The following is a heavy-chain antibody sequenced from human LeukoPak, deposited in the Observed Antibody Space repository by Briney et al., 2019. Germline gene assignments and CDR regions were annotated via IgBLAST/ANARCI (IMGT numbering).Heavy chain of an antibody. CDR3: AKDPDSGSYGYYYMDV. Sequence: AGGSLRLSCAASGFTFSSYAMSWVRQAPGKGLEWVSAISGSGGSTYYADSVKGRFTISRDNSKNTLYLQMNSLRAEDTAVYYCAKDPDSGSYGYYYMDVWGKGTTVTVSS. CDR1: GFTFSSYA. D-gene: IGHD1-26*01. V-gene: IGHV3-23*01. CDR2: ISGSGGST. J-gene: IGHJ6*03.